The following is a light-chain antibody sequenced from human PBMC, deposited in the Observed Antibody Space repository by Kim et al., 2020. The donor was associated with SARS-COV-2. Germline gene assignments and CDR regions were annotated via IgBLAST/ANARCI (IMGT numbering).Light chain of an antibody. CDR2: DAS. V-gene: IGKV1-13*02. CDR3: QQFNGYPFT. Sequence: AIQLTQSPSSLSASVGDRVTISCRASQGISSALAWYQQKPGKPPKALIYDASSLESGVPSRFSGSGSGTDFTLTISSLQPEDFASYYCQQFNGYPFTFGGGTKVDIK. J-gene: IGKJ4*01. CDR1: QGISSA.